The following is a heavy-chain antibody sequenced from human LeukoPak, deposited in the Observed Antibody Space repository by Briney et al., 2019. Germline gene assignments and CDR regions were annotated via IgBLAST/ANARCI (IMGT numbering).Heavy chain of an antibody. CDR2: ISSSSSYI. V-gene: IGHV3-21*01. CDR1: GFTFSSYS. J-gene: IGHJ6*02. D-gene: IGHD5-12*01. Sequence: GGPLRLSCAASGFTFSSYSMNWVRQAPGKGLEWVSSISSSSSYIYYADSVKGRFTISRDNAKNSLYLQMNSLRAEDTAVYYCARDPGGYSGYYGMDVWGQGTTVTVSS. CDR3: ARDPGGYSGYYGMDV.